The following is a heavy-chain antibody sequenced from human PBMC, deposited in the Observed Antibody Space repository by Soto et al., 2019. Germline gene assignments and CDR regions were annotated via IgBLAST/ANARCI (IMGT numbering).Heavy chain of an antibody. V-gene: IGHV1-3*01. D-gene: IGHD3-22*01. CDR2: INAGNGNT. CDR1: GYTFTSYA. J-gene: IGHJ3*02. Sequence: QVQLVQSGAEVKKPGASVKVSCKASGYTFTSYAMHWVRQAPGQRLEWMGWINAGNGNTKYSQKFQGRVTITRDTSASTAYMELSSLRSEDTAVYYCARVGCGYYYGVAFDIWGQGTMVTVSS. CDR3: ARVGCGYYYGVAFDI.